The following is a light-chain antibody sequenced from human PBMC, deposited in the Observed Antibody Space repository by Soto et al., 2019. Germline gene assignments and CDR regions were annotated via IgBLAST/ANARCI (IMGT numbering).Light chain of an antibody. J-gene: IGKJ1*01. V-gene: IGKV1-5*01. CDR3: QQYNSYSEA. CDR2: DAS. Sequence: DIQLTQSPSFLSASVGDRVTITCRASQSISSWLAWYQQKPGKAPKLLIYDASSWESGVPSRFSGSGSGTEFTLTISSLQPDDFATYYCQQYNSYSEAFGQGTKVDI. CDR1: QSISSW.